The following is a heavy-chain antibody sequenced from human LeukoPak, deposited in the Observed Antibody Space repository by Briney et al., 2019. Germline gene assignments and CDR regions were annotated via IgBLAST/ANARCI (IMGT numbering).Heavy chain of an antibody. CDR3: ARDLDWKSAFDI. CDR2: ISYDGSNK. J-gene: IGHJ3*02. D-gene: IGHD1-1*01. Sequence: GGSLRLSCAASGFTFSSYAMHWARQAPGKGLEWVAVISYDGSNKYYADSVKGRFTISRDNSKNTLYLQMNSLRAEDTAVYYCARDLDWKSAFDIWGQGTMVTVSS. V-gene: IGHV3-30*01. CDR1: GFTFSSYA.